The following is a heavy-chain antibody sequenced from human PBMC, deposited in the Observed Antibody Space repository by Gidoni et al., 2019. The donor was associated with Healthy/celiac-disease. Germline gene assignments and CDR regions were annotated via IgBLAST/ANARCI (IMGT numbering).Heavy chain of an antibody. Sequence: QVPLVESGGGVVQPGRSLRLSCAASGFTFSSYGMHWVRQAPGKGLEWVAVISYDGSNKYYADSVKGRFTISRDNSKNTLYLQMNSLRAEDMAVYYCAKGQGDYYYYGMDVWGQGTTVTVSS. V-gene: IGHV3-30*18. CDR2: ISYDGSNK. CDR3: AKGQGDYYYYGMDV. CDR1: GFTFSSYG. J-gene: IGHJ6*02.